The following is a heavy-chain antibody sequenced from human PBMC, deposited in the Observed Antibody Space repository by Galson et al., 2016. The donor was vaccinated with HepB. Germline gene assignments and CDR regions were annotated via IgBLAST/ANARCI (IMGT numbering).Heavy chain of an antibody. Sequence: SLRLSCAASGFAFRSYAMTWVRQTPGKGLEWVSSITGSGAHTYYAESVKGRFTISRDNSMNTLYLQMNSLSAEDTAVYFCVCGSGSYLAPHYYYYYGMDVWGQGTTVTVSS. J-gene: IGHJ6*02. CDR2: ITGSGAHT. CDR3: VCGSGSYLAPHYYYYYGMDV. V-gene: IGHV3-23*01. CDR1: GFAFRSYA. D-gene: IGHD3-10*01.